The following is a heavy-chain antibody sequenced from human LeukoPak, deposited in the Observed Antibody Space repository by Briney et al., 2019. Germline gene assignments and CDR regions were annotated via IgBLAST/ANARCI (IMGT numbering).Heavy chain of an antibody. CDR1: GFTFSSYA. CDR3: SENGLVATTYYFDS. V-gene: IGHV3-23*01. J-gene: IGHJ4*02. Sequence: GGSLRLSCAASGFTFSSYAMSWVRQAPGKGLECVSIIGGSGGPTYYADSVKGRFTISRDNSENTLFLQMNSLRAEDTALYYCSENGLVATTYYFDSWGQGTLVTVSS. D-gene: IGHD5-12*01. CDR2: IGGSGGPT.